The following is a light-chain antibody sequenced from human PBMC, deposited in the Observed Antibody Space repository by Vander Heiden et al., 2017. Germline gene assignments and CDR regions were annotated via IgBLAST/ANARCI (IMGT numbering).Light chain of an antibody. Sequence: QLVLTQSPSASASLGASLKLTCTLSSGHRSYAIAWHQQQPEKGPRYLMKLNSDGSHSKGDGIPDRFSGSSSGAERYLTISSVQSEDEADYYCQTWGTGTQGVVFGGGTKLTVL. CDR3: QTWGTGTQGVV. CDR2: LNSDGSH. CDR1: SGHRSYA. V-gene: IGLV4-69*02. J-gene: IGLJ2*01.